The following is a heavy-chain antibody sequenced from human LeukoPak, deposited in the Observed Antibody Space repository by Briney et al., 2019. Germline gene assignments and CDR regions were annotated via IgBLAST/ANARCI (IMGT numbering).Heavy chain of an antibody. CDR2: IIPILGIA. J-gene: IGHJ3*02. V-gene: IGHV1-69*04. Sequence: GASVKVSCKASGGTFSSYAISWVRQAPGQGLEWMGRIIPILGIANYAQKFQGRVTITADKSTSTAYMELSSLRSEDTAVYYCARDWGHDYRNMMFAFDIWGQGTMVTVSS. D-gene: IGHD4-11*01. CDR1: GGTFSSYA. CDR3: ARDWGHDYRNMMFAFDI.